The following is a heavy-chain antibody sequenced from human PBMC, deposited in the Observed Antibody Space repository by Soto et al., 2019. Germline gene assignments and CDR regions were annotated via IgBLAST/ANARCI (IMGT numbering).Heavy chain of an antibody. CDR1: GGSINGGGYY. CDR2: IYYTGIT. J-gene: IGHJ5*02. V-gene: IGHV4-31*03. CDR3: ARSYTATTEANWFDP. D-gene: IGHD4-4*01. Sequence: SETLSLTCTVSGGSINGGGYYWSWIRQHPGKGLEWIGYIYYTGITYFNPSLRSRVIISVDTSKNQFSLTMNSVSAADTAVYYCARSYTATTEANWFDPWGQGTLVTVSS.